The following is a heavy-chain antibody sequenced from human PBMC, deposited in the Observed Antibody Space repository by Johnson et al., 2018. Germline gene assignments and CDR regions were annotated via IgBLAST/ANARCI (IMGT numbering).Heavy chain of an antibody. D-gene: IGHD4-17*01. CDR2: IGSGSNT. V-gene: IGHV3-23*01. J-gene: IGHJ3*02. CDR1: GFTFSNYA. Sequence: EVQLLESGGGLVQPGGSLRLSCAASGFTFSNYAMTWVRQAPGAGLDWVSSIGSGSNTFYADSVKGRLTISRDNSKYTLYLQMTSLSADDTAVYYCAKRMSPTTLRWEAFDIWVQGTMVTVSS. CDR3: AKRMSPTTLRWEAFDI.